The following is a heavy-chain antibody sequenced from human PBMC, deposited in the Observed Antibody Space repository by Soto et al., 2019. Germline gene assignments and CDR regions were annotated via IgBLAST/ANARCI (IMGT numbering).Heavy chain of an antibody. V-gene: IGHV3-23*01. CDR2: IIDSGAST. J-gene: IGHJ6*02. CDR1: GFTCISCA. Sequence: GGSLRLSCTASGFTCISCAMGWVRQAPGKGLEWVSDIIDSGASTYYTDSVKGRFTISRDNSKSTLYLQMNSLRAEDTALYYCAKGRSYYYYYGVDVWGQGTTVTVSS. CDR3: AKGRSYYYYYGVDV.